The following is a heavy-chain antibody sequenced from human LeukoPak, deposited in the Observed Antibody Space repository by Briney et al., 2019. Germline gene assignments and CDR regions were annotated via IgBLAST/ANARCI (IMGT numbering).Heavy chain of an antibody. Sequence: ASVKVSCKASGYTFSSYDISWVRQAPGQGLEWMGWISAYNGNTNYAQKLQGRVTMTTDTSTSTAYMELRSLRSDDTAVYYCARGMAVAGIYVYWGQGTLVTVSS. CDR3: ARGMAVAGIYVY. CDR2: ISAYNGNT. V-gene: IGHV1-18*01. D-gene: IGHD6-19*01. J-gene: IGHJ4*02. CDR1: GYTFSSYD.